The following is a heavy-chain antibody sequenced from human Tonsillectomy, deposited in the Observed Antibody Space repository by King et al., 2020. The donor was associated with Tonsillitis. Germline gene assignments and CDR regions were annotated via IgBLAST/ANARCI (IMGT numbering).Heavy chain of an antibody. V-gene: IGHV1-2*02. CDR1: GYTFTGYH. CDR3: AALPYISTSRDY. CDR2: INPSGDVT. D-gene: IGHD2-2*01. Sequence: QLVQSGAEVKKPGASVKVSCKASGYTFTGYHVHWVRQAPGQGLEWMGWINPSGDVTNYAQRFQGRVTMTRDTSIGTAYMELSRLTSDDTAIYYCAALPYISTSRDYWGQGTQVTVSS. J-gene: IGHJ4*02.